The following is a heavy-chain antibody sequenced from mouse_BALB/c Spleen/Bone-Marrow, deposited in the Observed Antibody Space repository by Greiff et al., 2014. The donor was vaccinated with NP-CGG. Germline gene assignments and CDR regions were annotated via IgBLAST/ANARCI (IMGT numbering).Heavy chain of an antibody. CDR2: FYPGSGSI. D-gene: IGHD2-10*02. V-gene: IGHV1-62-2*01. CDR3: ARHESYGNYLYFDV. Sequence: QVQLQQSGAGLVKPGASVKPSCKASGYTFTEYIIHWVKQRSGQGLEWIGWFYPGSGSIKYNEKFKDKATLTADKSSSTVYMELSRLTSEDSAVYFCARHESYGNYLYFDVWGAGTTVIIST. J-gene: IGHJ1*01. CDR1: GYTFTEYI.